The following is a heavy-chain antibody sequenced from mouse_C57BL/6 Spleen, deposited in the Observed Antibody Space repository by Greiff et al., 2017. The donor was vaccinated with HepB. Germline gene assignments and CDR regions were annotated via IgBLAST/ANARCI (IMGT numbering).Heavy chain of an antibody. CDR2: ISSGSSTI. D-gene: IGHD1-1*01. Sequence: EVKLMESGGGLVKPGGSLKLSCAASGFTFSDYGMHWVRQAPEKGLEWVAYISSGSSTIYYADTVKGRFTISRDNAKNTLFLQMTSLRSEATAMYYCAGTEGYYYGSRDWFACWGQGTLVTVSA. CDR3: AGTEGYYYGSRDWFAC. J-gene: IGHJ3*01. CDR1: GFTFSDYG. V-gene: IGHV5-17*01.